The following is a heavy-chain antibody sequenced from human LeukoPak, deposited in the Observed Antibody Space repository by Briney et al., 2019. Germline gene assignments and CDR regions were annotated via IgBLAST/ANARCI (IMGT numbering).Heavy chain of an antibody. V-gene: IGHV3-23*01. CDR1: GFTFTNYA. CDR3: AKCRSESIAAAGNY. J-gene: IGHJ4*02. D-gene: IGHD6-13*01. CDR2: ISGSGGGT. Sequence: GGSLRLSCAPSGFTFTNYAMTWVRQAPGKGLEWVSAISGSGGGTYYADSVKGRFTISRDNSKNSLYLQMNSLRAEDTAVYYCAKCRSESIAAAGNYWGQGTLVTVSS.